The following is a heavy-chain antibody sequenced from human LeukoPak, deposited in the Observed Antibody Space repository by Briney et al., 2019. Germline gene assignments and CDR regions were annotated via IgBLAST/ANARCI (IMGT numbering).Heavy chain of an antibody. CDR2: ITDGGITT. D-gene: IGHD5-24*01. CDR3: ATGVDAYKTGY. CDR1: GVTFTTLA. J-gene: IGHJ4*02. V-gene: IGHV3-23*01. Sequence: GGSLRLSCAASGVTFTTLAWVRQAPGKGLEWVAGITDGGITTKYTDSVEGRFTVSRDNSGDMFFLDMHSLTAGDTAVYYCATGVDAYKTGYWGQGTLVTVSS.